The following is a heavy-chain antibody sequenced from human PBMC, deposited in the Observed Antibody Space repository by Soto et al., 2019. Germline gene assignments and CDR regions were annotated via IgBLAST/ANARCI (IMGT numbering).Heavy chain of an antibody. CDR3: AKIWIPQDYYYYGMDV. CDR1: GYTFTGYY. J-gene: IGHJ6*02. Sequence: ASVKVSCKASGYTFTGYYMHWVRQAPGQGLEWMGWVNPNSGGTNYAQKFQGRVTMTRDTSISTAYMELSRLRCDDTAVYYCAKIWIPQDYYYYGMDVWGQGTTVTVSS. V-gene: IGHV1-2*02. D-gene: IGHD5-18*01. CDR2: VNPNSGGT.